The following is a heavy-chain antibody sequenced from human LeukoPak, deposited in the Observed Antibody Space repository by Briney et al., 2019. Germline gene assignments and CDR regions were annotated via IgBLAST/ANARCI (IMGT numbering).Heavy chain of an antibody. V-gene: IGHV4-39*01. CDR3: ARGVAGTDDAFDI. Sequence: SETLSLTCSVSGGAFSSSNNYWGWIRQPPGKGLEWIGNIYCGGSNYYYPSLNPSLKSRVTISVDTSKNQFSLNLTSVTAAETAVYYCARGVAGTDDAFDIWGQGTVVTVSS. D-gene: IGHD1-14*01. J-gene: IGHJ3*02. CDR1: GGAFSSSNNY. CDR2: IYCGGSN.